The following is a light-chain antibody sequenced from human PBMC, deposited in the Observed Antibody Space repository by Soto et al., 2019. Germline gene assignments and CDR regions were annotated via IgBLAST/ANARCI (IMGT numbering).Light chain of an antibody. V-gene: IGKV3D-15*01. Sequence: EVVMTQSPATLSLSPGERVTLSCRASQSVGGDLAWYQQKPGQAPRLLIYGVYTRAPGTPARFSGSGSGTEFTLTISSLQSEDFAVYYCQQYHSWPPRTFGQGTKVDIK. CDR1: QSVGGD. CDR3: QQYHSWPPRT. J-gene: IGKJ1*01. CDR2: GVY.